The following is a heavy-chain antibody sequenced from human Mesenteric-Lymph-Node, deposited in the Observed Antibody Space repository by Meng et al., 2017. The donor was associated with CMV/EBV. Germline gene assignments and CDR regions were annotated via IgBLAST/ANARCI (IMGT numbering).Heavy chain of an antibody. CDR2: FNFDTNRI. Sequence: SLKISCTVSPFAFRNYAIHWVRQAPGKGLEWVSGFNFDTNRIDYADSVKGRFTVSRDTAKGSLYLQMSSLRVEDTALYYCTKDLRPGGADVWGQGATVTVSS. V-gene: IGHV3-9*01. J-gene: IGHJ6*02. D-gene: IGHD3-10*01. CDR3: TKDLRPGGADV. CDR1: PFAFRNYA.